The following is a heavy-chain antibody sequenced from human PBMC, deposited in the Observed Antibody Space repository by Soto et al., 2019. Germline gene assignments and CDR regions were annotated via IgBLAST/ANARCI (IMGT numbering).Heavy chain of an antibody. V-gene: IGHV3-23*01. J-gene: IGHJ6*02. Sequence: GGSLRLSCAASGFTFSSYAMSWVRQAPGKGLEWFSAISGSGGSTYYADSVKGRFTISRDNSKNTLYLQMNSLRAEDTAVYYCADSENYYYYGMDVWGQGTTVTVSS. CDR2: ISGSGGST. CDR1: GFTFSSYA. D-gene: IGHD2-15*01. CDR3: ADSENYYYYGMDV.